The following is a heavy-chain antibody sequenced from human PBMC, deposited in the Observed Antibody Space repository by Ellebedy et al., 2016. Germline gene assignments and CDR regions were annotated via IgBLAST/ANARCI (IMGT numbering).Heavy chain of an antibody. V-gene: IGHV3-23*01. Sequence: GESLKISXVASGFTFRNFFMSWVRQAPGGGLKWISTISGDGDTTFSADSVKGRFTISRDNSRYTLYLQMDSLTAADTAVYYCYYGHYSGFWGQGTLVTVSS. CDR3: YYGHYSGF. D-gene: IGHD4-17*01. CDR2: ISGDGDTT. CDR1: GFTFRNFF. J-gene: IGHJ4*02.